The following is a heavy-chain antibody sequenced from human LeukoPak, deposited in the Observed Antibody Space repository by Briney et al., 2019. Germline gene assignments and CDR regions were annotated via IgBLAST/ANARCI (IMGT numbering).Heavy chain of an antibody. D-gene: IGHD3-22*01. CDR2: IYYSGNT. CDR1: GGSINSYY. CDR3: ARDRDSSGLRDFDL. J-gene: IGHJ2*01. V-gene: IGHV4-59*01. Sequence: SQTLSLTCTVSGGSINSYYWSWIRQPPGKGLEWIGYIYYSGNTNYNPSLKSRVSISIDTSKNQLSLQLSSVTAADTAVYYCARDRDSSGLRDFDLWGRGTLVTVSA.